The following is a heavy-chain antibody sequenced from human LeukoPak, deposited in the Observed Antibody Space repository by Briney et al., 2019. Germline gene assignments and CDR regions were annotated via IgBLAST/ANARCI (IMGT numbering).Heavy chain of an antibody. D-gene: IGHD4-17*01. J-gene: IGHJ5*02. V-gene: IGHV3-48*04. Sequence: GGSLRLSCAASGFTFSSYSIDWVRQAPGKGLEWLSYISSSSSTIYFADSVKGRFTISRDNAKNSAYLHMNSLRAEDTAVYYCTKDPNGDYVGAFDPWGQGTLVTVSS. CDR1: GFTFSSYS. CDR2: ISSSSSTI. CDR3: TKDPNGDYVGAFDP.